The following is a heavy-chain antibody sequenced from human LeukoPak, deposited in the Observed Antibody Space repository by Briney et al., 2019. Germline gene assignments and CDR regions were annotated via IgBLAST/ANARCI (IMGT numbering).Heavy chain of an antibody. Sequence: QAGGSLRLSCAASGFTFSSYAMSWVRQAPGEGLEWVSGVSSSGGSTYHADSVKGRFTISRDNSKNTLYLQMNSLRAEDTAVYYCAKVSSGREWYYYYGMDVWGQGTTVTVSS. D-gene: IGHD6-25*01. V-gene: IGHV3-23*01. CDR1: GFTFSSYA. J-gene: IGHJ6*02. CDR2: VSSSGGST. CDR3: AKVSSGREWYYYYGMDV.